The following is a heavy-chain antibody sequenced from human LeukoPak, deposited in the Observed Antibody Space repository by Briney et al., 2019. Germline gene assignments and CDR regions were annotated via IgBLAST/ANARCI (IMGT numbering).Heavy chain of an antibody. D-gene: IGHD7-27*01. CDR3: ARHSTHLIWDNWGVVNWFDP. CDR2: INHSGST. CDR1: GGSFSGYY. J-gene: IGHJ5*02. Sequence: SETLSLTCAVYGGSFSGYYWSWIRQPPGKGLEWIGEINHSGSTNYNPSLKSRVTISVDTSKNQFSLKLSSVTAADTAVYYCARHSTHLIWDNWGVVNWFDPWGQGTLVTVSS. V-gene: IGHV4-34*01.